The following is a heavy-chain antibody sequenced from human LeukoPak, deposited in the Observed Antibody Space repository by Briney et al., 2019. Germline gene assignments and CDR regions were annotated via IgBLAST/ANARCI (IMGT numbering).Heavy chain of an antibody. D-gene: IGHD5-12*01. V-gene: IGHV4-30-4*01. J-gene: IGHJ4*02. CDR3: AGVGNGGYGGFDY. Sequence: PSETLPLTCTVSSGSISSGDYYWSWIRQPPGKGLEWIGYISSSGTTYYNPSLRSRITISVDSSKSQFSLKLSSVTASDTAVYYCAGVGNGGYGGFDYWGQGALVTVSS. CDR1: SGSISSGDYY. CDR2: ISSSGTT.